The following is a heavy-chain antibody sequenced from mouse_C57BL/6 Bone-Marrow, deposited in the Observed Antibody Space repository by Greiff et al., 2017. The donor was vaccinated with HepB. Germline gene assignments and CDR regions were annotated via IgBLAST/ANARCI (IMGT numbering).Heavy chain of an antibody. CDR2: ISYDGSN. CDR3: GRGGLPAWFAY. V-gene: IGHV3-6*01. D-gene: IGHD2-4*01. J-gene: IGHJ3*01. CDR1: GYSITSGYY. Sequence: EVKLQESGPGLVKPSQSLSLTCSVTGYSITSGYYWNWIRQFPGNKLEWMGYISYDGSNNYNPSLKNRISITRDTSKNQFFLKLNSVTTEDTATYYCGRGGLPAWFAYWGQGTLVTVSA.